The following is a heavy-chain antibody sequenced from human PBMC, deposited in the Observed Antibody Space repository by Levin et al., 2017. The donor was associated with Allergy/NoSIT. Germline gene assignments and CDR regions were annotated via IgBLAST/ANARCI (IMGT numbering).Heavy chain of an antibody. V-gene: IGHV4-31*03. Sequence: SETLSLTCTVSGGSISSGGYYWSWIRQHPGKGLEWIGYIYYSGSTYYNPSLKSRVTISVDTSKNQFSLKLSSVTAADTAVYYCARGRATIFGVVTELDYWGQGTLVTVSS. CDR1: GGSISSGGYY. J-gene: IGHJ4*02. CDR2: IYYSGST. CDR3: ARGRATIFGVVTELDY. D-gene: IGHD3-3*01.